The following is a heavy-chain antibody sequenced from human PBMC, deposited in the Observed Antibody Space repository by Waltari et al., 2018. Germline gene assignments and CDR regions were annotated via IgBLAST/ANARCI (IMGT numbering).Heavy chain of an antibody. CDR2: ISYDGSNK. V-gene: IGHV3-30*18. J-gene: IGHJ1*01. CDR3: AKDPAGSGWYTEYFQH. CDR1: ALPFRSYG. D-gene: IGHD6-19*01. Sequence: QVRLVESGGGVVRPGRSLHLPCPCYALPFRSYGNHWGRPSPGKGLEWVAVISYDGSNKYYADAVKGRFTISRDNSKNTLYLQMNSLRAEDTAVYYCAKDPAGSGWYTEYFQHWGQGTLVTVSS.